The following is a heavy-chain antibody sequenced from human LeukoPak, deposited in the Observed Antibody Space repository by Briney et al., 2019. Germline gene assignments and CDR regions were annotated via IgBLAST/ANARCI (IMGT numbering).Heavy chain of an antibody. J-gene: IGHJ5*02. D-gene: IGHD3-10*01. CDR1: GGSFSGYY. V-gene: IGHV4-34*01. CDR3: ARRPPITMVRGVMGWFDP. CDR2: INHSGST. Sequence: SETLSLTCAVYGGSFSGYYWSWIRQPPGKGLEWIGEINHSGSTNYNPSLKSRVTISVDTSKNQFSLKLSSVTAADTAVYYCARRPPITMVRGVMGWFDPWGQGTLVTVSS.